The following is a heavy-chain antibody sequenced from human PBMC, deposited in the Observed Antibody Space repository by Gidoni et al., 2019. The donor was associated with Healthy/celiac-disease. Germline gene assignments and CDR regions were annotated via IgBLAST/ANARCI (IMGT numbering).Heavy chain of an antibody. J-gene: IGHJ6*02. D-gene: IGHD3-10*01. V-gene: IGHV3-33*01. Sequence: QVQLVESGGGVVQPGRSLRLSCAASGFTFSSYGMHWVRQAPGKGLEWVAVIWYDGSNKYYADSVKGRFTISRDNSKNTLYLQMNSLRAEDTAVYYCARERTRIITMVRETYGMDVWGQGTTVTVSS. CDR1: GFTFSSYG. CDR2: IWYDGSNK. CDR3: ARERTRIITMVRETYGMDV.